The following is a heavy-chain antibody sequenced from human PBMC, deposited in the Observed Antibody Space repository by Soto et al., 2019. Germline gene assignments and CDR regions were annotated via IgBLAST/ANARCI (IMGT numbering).Heavy chain of an antibody. CDR1: GGSFSGFY. J-gene: IGHJ1*01. CDR2: INHIGIT. D-gene: IGHD4-4*01. V-gene: IGHV4-34*01. Sequence: QVQVQQWGAGLVKPSETLSLTCAVHGGSFSGFYWSWIRQPPGKGLEYIGEINHIGITNYNPSLKSRVTISVDTSENRLSLKLNSVTTADTAVYYCTRGYAVNWHTPHYWGQGTLVTVSS. CDR3: TRGYAVNWHTPHY.